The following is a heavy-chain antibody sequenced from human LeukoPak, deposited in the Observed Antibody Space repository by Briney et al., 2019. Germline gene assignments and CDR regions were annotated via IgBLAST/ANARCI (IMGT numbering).Heavy chain of an antibody. CDR1: GITFNSYG. Sequence: GGSLRLSCAASGITFNSYGMHWVRQAPDKGLEWVAFIRSDGSNEYYVDSVKGRFTISRDNSKNTLYLQMNSLRGEDTAVYYCCGDFDYWGQGTLVTVSS. CDR3: CGDFDY. V-gene: IGHV3-30*02. CDR2: IRSDGSNE. J-gene: IGHJ4*02. D-gene: IGHD2-21*01.